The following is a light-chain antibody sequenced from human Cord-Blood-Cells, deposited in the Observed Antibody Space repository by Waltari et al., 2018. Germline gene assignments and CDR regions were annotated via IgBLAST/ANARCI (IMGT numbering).Light chain of an antibody. Sequence: SALTPPAFVSGSPGPSITIPCTGTSSDFGRYNLFSWYQQHPGKAPKLMIYEVSKRPSGVSNRFSGSKSGNTASLTISGLQAEDEADYYCCSYAGSSTSLYVFGTGTKVTVL. CDR3: CSYAGSSTSLYV. J-gene: IGLJ1*01. CDR1: SSDFGRYNL. V-gene: IGLV2-23*02. CDR2: EVS.